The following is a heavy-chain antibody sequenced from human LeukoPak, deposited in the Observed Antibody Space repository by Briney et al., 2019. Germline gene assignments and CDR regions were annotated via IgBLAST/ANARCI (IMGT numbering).Heavy chain of an antibody. Sequence: GASVKVSCKASGGTFSSYAISWVRQAPGQGLEWMGRIIPILGIANYAQKFQGRVTITAGKSTSTAYMELSSLRSEDTAVYYCARDLLGILIGNAFDIWGQGTMVTVSS. CDR2: IIPILGIA. CDR3: ARDLLGILIGNAFDI. J-gene: IGHJ3*02. V-gene: IGHV1-69*04. D-gene: IGHD7-27*01. CDR1: GGTFSSYA.